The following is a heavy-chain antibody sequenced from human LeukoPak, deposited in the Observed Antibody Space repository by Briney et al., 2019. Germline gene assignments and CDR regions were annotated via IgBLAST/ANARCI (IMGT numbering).Heavy chain of an antibody. V-gene: IGHV4-34*01. CDR1: GGSFSGYY. Sequence: SETLSLTCAVYGGSFSGYYWSWIRQPPGKGLEWIGEINHSGSTNYNPSLKSRVTISVDTSKNQFSLKLSSVTAADTAVYYCARVKSHYYDSSGYLGLDYWGQGTLVTVSS. CDR2: INHSGST. J-gene: IGHJ4*02. CDR3: ARVKSHYYDSSGYLGLDY. D-gene: IGHD3-22*01.